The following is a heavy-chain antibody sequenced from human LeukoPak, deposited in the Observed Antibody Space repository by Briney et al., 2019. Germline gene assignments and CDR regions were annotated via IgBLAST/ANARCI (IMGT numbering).Heavy chain of an antibody. CDR3: AKDLEDSSGWWAPADY. Sequence: GGSLRLSCVASGFTFSSHGMNWVRQAPGKGLEWVSGIIPSGHTTYYADSVKGRFTISRDNSKNTLYLQMNSLRAEDTAVYYCAKDLEDSSGWWAPADYWGQGTLVTVSS. CDR1: GFTFSSHG. V-gene: IGHV3-23*01. CDR2: IIPSGHTT. J-gene: IGHJ4*02. D-gene: IGHD6-19*01.